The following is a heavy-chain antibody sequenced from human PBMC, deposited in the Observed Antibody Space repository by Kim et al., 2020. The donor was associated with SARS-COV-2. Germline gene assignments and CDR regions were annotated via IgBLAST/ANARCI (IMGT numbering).Heavy chain of an antibody. CDR1: GGSISSYY. V-gene: IGHV4-4*07. CDR2: VQTSGST. J-gene: IGHJ4*02. CDR3: AGGPDSSTWSKYDY. Sequence: SETLSLTCTVSGGSISSYYWSWIRQPAGKVLEWIGRVQTSGSTNYNPSLKSRVTMSVDTSKTQFSLRLTSVTAADTAVYYCAGGPDSSTWSKYDYWGQGT. D-gene: IGHD6-13*01.